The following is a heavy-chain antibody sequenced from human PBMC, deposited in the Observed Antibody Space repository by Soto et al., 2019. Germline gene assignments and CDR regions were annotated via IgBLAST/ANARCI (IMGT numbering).Heavy chain of an antibody. CDR1: GGSFSGYY. J-gene: IGHJ3*02. D-gene: IGHD6-6*01. V-gene: IGHV4-34*01. CDR3: ARGSKYRVAFGI. CDR2: INHSGST. Sequence: PSETLSLTCAVYGGSFSGYYWSWIRQPPGKGLEWIGEINHSGSTNYNPSLKSRVTISVDTSKNQFSLKLSSVTAADTAVYYCARGSKYRVAFGIWGQGTMVTVSS.